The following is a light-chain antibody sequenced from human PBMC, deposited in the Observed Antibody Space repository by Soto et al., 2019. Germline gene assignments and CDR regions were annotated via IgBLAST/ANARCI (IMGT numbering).Light chain of an antibody. V-gene: IGKV1D-16*01. J-gene: IGKJ4*01. CDR1: QGISSW. CDR3: QQYNSYPLT. CDR2: AAS. Sequence: DTQMTESPASLSASVGDRVTITCRASQGISSWLAWYQQKPEKAPKPLIYAASTLQSRVPSRFSGSGSGTEFTLTISSLQSEDFATYYCQQYNSYPLTFGGGTKVDIK.